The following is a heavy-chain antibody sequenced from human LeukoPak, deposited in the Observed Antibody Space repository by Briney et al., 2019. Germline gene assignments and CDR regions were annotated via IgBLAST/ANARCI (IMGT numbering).Heavy chain of an antibody. J-gene: IGHJ5*02. CDR3: AKDLYYYDSSGYANWFDP. CDR2: ISYDGSNK. CDR1: GFTFSSYG. Sequence: GGSLRLSCAASGFTFSSYGMHWVRQAPGKGLEWVAVISYDGSNKYYADSVKGRFTISGDNSKNTLYLQMNSLRAEDTAVYYCAKDLYYYDSSGYANWFDPWGQGTLVTVSS. D-gene: IGHD3-22*01. V-gene: IGHV3-30*18.